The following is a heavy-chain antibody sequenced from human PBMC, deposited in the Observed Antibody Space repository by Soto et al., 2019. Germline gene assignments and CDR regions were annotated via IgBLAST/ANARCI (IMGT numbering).Heavy chain of an antibody. CDR3: AVLAYSGWPHS. Sequence: ASVTVSCKPSVYSFTSYGFRWVRQTPGQRTEWMAWINGGNGDTKYSPTFQDRVIVTRDTSATTGYMELSSLRSEDTAVYYCAVLAYSGWPHSWGQGTLVTVSS. CDR1: VYSFTSYG. D-gene: IGHD5-12*01. CDR2: INGGNGDT. J-gene: IGHJ4*02. V-gene: IGHV1-3*01.